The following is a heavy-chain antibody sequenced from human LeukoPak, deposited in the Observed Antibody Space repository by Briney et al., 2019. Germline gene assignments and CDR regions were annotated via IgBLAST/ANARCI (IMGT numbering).Heavy chain of an antibody. CDR1: GYTFTSYY. D-gene: IGHD3-16*01. J-gene: IGHJ5*02. CDR3: ARKGGGSDISNWFDP. V-gene: IGHV1-46*01. CDR2: INPSGGST. Sequence: ASVKVSCKASGYTFTSYYMHWVLQAPGQGLEWMGIINPSGGSTSYAQKFQGRVTMTRDMSTSTVYMELSSLRSEDTAVYYCARKGGGSDISNWFDPWGQGTLVTVSS.